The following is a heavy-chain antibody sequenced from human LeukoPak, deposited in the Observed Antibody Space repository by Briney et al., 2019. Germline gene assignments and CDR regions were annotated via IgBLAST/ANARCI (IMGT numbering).Heavy chain of an antibody. J-gene: IGHJ6*02. CDR2: TVSEIDGGTT. D-gene: IGHD1-7*01. CDR3: TTDEDWNYARKDV. V-gene: IGHV3-15*04. CDR1: GFTFSSYA. Sequence: GGSLRLSCAASGFTFSSYAMSWVRQVPGKGLEWVGQTVSEIDGGTTDYAAPVKGRFTISRDDSKSTLYLQMNSLKIEDTAVYYCTTDEDWNYARKDVWGQGATVIVSS.